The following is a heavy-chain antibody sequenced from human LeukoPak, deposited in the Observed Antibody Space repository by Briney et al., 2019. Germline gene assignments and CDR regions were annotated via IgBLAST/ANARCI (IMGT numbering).Heavy chain of an antibody. CDR3: AKDVDTAMVGPLNY. Sequence: GSLRLSCAASGFTFSSYAMNWVRQAPGKGLEWVSAISGSGGSTYYADSVKGRFTISRDNSKNTLYLQMNSLRAEDTAVYYCAKDVDTAMVGPLNYWGQGTLVTVSS. J-gene: IGHJ4*02. CDR2: ISGSGGST. CDR1: GFTFSSYA. D-gene: IGHD5-18*01. V-gene: IGHV3-23*01.